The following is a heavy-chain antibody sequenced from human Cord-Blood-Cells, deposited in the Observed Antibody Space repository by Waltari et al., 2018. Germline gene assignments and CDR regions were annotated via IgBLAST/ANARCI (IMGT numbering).Heavy chain of an antibody. V-gene: IGHV1-69*08. CDR3: AREDSSSWYYFDY. J-gene: IGHJ4*02. D-gene: IGHD6-13*01. Sequence: QVQLVQSGAEVKKPGSSVKVSCKASGGTFSSYTISWVRQAPGQGLEWMGRIIPILGIANSAQKFQGRVTMTADKSTSTAYMELSSLRSEDTAVYYCAREDSSSWYYFDYWGQGTLVTVSS. CDR2: IIPILGIA. CDR1: GGTFSSYT.